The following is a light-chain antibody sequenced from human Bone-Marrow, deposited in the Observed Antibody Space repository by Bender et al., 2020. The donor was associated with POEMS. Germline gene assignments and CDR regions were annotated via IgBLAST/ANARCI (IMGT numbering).Light chain of an antibody. J-gene: IGLJ3*02. CDR2: EVT. CDR1: SSDVGRYDL. Sequence: QSVSTQPASVSGSPGQSITITCTATSSDVGRYDLVSWYQQYPGKAPKLMIYEVTKRPSGVPDRFSGSKSGNTASLTISGLQAEDEADYYCAVWDDSLNGWVFGGGTKLTVL. CDR3: AVWDDSLNGWV. V-gene: IGLV2-14*02.